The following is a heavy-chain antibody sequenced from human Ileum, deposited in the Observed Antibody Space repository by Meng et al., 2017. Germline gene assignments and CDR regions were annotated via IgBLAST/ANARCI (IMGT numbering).Heavy chain of an antibody. CDR1: GFTFTDAW. D-gene: IGHD6-19*01. CDR3: TYGVSFGGWYTDVDY. CDR2: IKSKPYGEKT. Sequence: GESLKISCAGSGFTFTDAWMSWVRQAPGKGLEWVGRIKSKPYGEKTEYAAPVKGRFTISRDDSKNMFYLQMNSLKIEDTAVYYCTYGVSFGGWYTDVDYWGRGTLVTVSS. V-gene: IGHV3-15*05. J-gene: IGHJ4*02.